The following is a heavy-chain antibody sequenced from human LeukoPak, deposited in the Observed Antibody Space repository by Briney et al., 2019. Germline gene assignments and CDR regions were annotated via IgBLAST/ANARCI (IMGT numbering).Heavy chain of an antibody. CDR2: ISSSSSYI. D-gene: IGHD5-24*01. CDR3: ARGSHRDGSAFDI. Sequence: PGGSLRLPCAASGFTFSSYSMNWVRQAPGKGLEWVSSISSSSSYIYYADSVKGRFTISRDNAKNSLYLQMNSLRAEDTAVYYCARGSHRDGSAFDIWGQGTMVTVSS. V-gene: IGHV3-21*01. J-gene: IGHJ3*02. CDR1: GFTFSSYS.